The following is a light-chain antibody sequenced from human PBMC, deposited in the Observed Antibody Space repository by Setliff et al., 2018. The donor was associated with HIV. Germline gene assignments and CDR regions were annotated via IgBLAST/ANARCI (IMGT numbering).Light chain of an antibody. Sequence: QSVLTQPASVSGSPGQSITISCPATSSDVGDFDSVAWYQQHPGRAPKLMIYEVNNRPSGVSNRFSGSKSGNTASLTISGLQADDEADYYCSSYTTTSTLRVFGAGTKVTVL. V-gene: IGLV2-14*01. CDR2: EVN. J-gene: IGLJ1*01. CDR3: SSYTTTSTLRV. CDR1: SSDVGDFDS.